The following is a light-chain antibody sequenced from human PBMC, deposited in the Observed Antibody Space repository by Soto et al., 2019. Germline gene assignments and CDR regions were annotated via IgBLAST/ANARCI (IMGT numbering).Light chain of an antibody. CDR3: QQYNSYWT. CDR1: QSFSTY. J-gene: IGKJ1*01. V-gene: IGKV1-5*01. CDR2: DAS. Sequence: DFQMTQSPSSLSASVGDRVTITCRASQSFSTYLAWYQQKPGKVPKLLMYDASSLQSGVPSRFSGSGSGTELTLTISSLQPDDFATYYCQQYNSYWTFGQGTKWIS.